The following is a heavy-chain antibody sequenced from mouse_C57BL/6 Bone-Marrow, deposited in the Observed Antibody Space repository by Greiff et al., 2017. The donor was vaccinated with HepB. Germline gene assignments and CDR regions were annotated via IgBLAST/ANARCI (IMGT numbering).Heavy chain of an antibody. Sequence: QVQLQQPGAELVRPGTSVKLSCKASGYTFTSYWMHWVKQRPGQGLEWIGVIDPSDSYTNYNQKFKGKATLTVDTSSSTAYMQLSSLTSEDSAVYYCTREGNLFAYWGQGTLVTVSA. CDR2: IDPSDSYT. D-gene: IGHD2-1*01. V-gene: IGHV1-59*01. CDR3: TREGNLFAY. J-gene: IGHJ3*01. CDR1: GYTFTSYW.